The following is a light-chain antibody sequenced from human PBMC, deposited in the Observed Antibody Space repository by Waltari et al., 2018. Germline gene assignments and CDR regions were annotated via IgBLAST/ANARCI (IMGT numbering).Light chain of an antibody. Sequence: QSVLTQPPSVSAAPGQRVTISCSGGSSNIGNNYVSWYRQFPGTAPKLLIYEDDARPSVIPGRFSGSKSGTSATLDITGLQAGDEADYYCGTWDSSLSGAVFGGGTHLTVL. J-gene: IGLJ7*01. CDR3: GTWDSSLSGAV. V-gene: IGLV1-51*02. CDR2: EDD. CDR1: SSNIGNNY.